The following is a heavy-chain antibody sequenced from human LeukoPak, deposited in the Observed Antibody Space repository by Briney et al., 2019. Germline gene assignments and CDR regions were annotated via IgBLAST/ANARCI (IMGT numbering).Heavy chain of an antibody. CDR3: ARDSLAAAGGFDY. Sequence: PGGSLRLSCAASGFTFSSYSMNWVRQAPGKGLEWVSYISSSGSTIYYADSVKGRFTISRDNAKNSLYLQMNSLRAEDTAVYYCARDSLAAAGGFDYWGQGTLVTVSS. CDR2: ISSSGSTI. J-gene: IGHJ4*02. V-gene: IGHV3-48*04. CDR1: GFTFSSYS. D-gene: IGHD6-13*01.